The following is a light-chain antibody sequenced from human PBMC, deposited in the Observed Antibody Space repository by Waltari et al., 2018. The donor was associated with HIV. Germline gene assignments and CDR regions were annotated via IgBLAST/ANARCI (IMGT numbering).Light chain of an antibody. Sequence: QSLLTQPPSVSGAPGHNVTISCTGTSSTLGSGFDVHWYQFLPAIAPKLLLYGDSIRPSGVPDRFSGSKTDTTASLAITGLQAEDDGEYVCQSFDTSLRGLRVFGGGTQLTVL. CDR1: SSTLGSGFD. J-gene: IGLJ3*02. CDR3: QSFDTSLRGLRV. V-gene: IGLV1-40*01. CDR2: GDS.